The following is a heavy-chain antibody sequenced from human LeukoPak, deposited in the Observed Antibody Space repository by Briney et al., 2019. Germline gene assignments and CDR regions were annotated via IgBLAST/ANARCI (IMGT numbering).Heavy chain of an antibody. J-gene: IGHJ6*02. CDR1: GFIFSSYW. V-gene: IGHV3-74*01. Sequence: GGSLRLSCAASGFIFSSYWMHWVRQAPGKGLVWVSRINRDGSSTTYADSVKGRFTISRDNAKNTLYLQMNSLRAEDTAVYYCATDRSFGMDVWGQGTTVTVSS. CDR2: INRDGSST. CDR3: ATDRSFGMDV.